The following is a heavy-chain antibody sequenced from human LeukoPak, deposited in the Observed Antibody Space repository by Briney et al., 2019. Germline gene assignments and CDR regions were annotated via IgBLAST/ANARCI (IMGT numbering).Heavy chain of an antibody. D-gene: IGHD1-14*01. CDR2: IKQDGSEK. CDR3: ARDRSAAPELIYFDY. J-gene: IGHJ4*02. Sequence: PGGSLRLSCAASGFTFSGYWMSWVRQAPGKGLEWVANIKQDGSEKYYVDSVKGRFTISRDNAKNSLYLQMNSLRAEDTAVYYCARDRSAAPELIYFDYWGQGTLVTVSS. CDR1: GFTFSGYW. V-gene: IGHV3-7*01.